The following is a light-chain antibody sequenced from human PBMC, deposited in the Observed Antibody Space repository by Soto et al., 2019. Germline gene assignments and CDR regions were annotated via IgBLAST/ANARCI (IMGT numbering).Light chain of an antibody. Sequence: DIVMTQSPDSLAVSLGERATINCESSQSVLYSPNNKNYLAWYQQKPGQPPKLLIYWASTRVSGVPDRFSGSGSGTDFTLTISSLQAEDVAVYYCQQYSGTPYTFGQGTKVEIK. CDR1: QSVLYSPNNKNY. CDR3: QQYSGTPYT. CDR2: WAS. J-gene: IGKJ2*01. V-gene: IGKV4-1*01.